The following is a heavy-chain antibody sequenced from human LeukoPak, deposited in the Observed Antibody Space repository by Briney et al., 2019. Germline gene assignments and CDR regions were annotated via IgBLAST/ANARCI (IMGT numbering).Heavy chain of an antibody. CDR2: INTDGSST. CDR3: ARDGRNGDAFDI. Sequence: HGGSLRLSCAASGFTFSSYWMHWVRQAPGKGLVWVSRINTDGSSTSYADSVKGRFTISRDNAKNTLYLQMNSLRAEDTAVYYCARDGRNGDAFDIWGQGTMVTVSS. V-gene: IGHV3-74*01. J-gene: IGHJ3*02. CDR1: GFTFSSYW.